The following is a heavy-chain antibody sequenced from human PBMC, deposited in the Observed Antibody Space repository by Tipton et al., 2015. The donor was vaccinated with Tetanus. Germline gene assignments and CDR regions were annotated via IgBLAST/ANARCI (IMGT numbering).Heavy chain of an antibody. CDR3: ARGRDQYKSGNY. V-gene: IGHV4-34*01. D-gene: IGHD5-24*01. CDR2: IHPSGST. Sequence: TLSLTCTIYGGTFRGYYCSWISQPPGRGLEWIGEIHPSGSTNYNPSLTSRVTLSQDTSKSQFSLKLSSVTGADTAVYYCARGRDQYKSGNYWGQGTLVTVSS. J-gene: IGHJ4*02. CDR1: GGTFRGYY.